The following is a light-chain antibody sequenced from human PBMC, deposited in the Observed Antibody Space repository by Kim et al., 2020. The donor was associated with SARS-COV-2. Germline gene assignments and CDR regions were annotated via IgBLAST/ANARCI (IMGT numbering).Light chain of an antibody. CDR3: AAWDDSLNGWV. V-gene: IGLV1-44*01. CDR2: SNN. Sequence: QSVLTQSPSASGTPGQRVTISCSGSSSNIGSNTVNWYQQLPGTAPKLLIYSNNQRPSGLPDRFSGSKSGTSASLAISGLQSEDEADYYCAAWDDSLNGWVFGGGTQLTVL. CDR1: SSNIGSNT. J-gene: IGLJ3*02.